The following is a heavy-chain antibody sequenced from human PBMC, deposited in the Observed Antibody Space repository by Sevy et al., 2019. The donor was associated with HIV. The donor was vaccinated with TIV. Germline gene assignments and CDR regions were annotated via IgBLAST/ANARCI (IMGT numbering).Heavy chain of an antibody. CDR2: IKQDGSEK. Sequence: GGSLRLSCAASGFTFSSYWMSWVRQAPGKGLEWVANIKQDGSEKYYVDSVKGRFTISRDNAKNSLYLQMNGLRAEDTAVYYCASPRVGGYFDYWGQGTLVTVSS. CDR1: GFTFSSYW. J-gene: IGHJ4*02. V-gene: IGHV3-7*01. CDR3: ASPRVGGYFDY.